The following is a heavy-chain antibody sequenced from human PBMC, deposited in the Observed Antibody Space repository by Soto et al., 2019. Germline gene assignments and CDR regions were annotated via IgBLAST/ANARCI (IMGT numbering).Heavy chain of an antibody. D-gene: IGHD4-4*01. CDR2: INHSGST. Sequence: SETLSLTCAVYGGSFSGYYWSWIRQPPGKGLEWIGEINHSGSTNYNPSLKSRVTISVDTSKNQFSLKLSSVTAADTAVYYCARGEPTVTPQSWFDPWGQGTLVTVSS. J-gene: IGHJ5*02. CDR1: GGSFSGYY. CDR3: ARGEPTVTPQSWFDP. V-gene: IGHV4-34*01.